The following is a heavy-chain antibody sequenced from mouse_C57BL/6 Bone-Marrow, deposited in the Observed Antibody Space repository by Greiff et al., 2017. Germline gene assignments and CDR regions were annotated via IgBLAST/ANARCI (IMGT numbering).Heavy chain of an antibody. J-gene: IGHJ3*01. Sequence: QVQLQQPGAELVRPGSSVKLSCKASGYTFTSYWMDWVKQRPGQGLEWIGNIYPSDSGTHYNQKFKDKATLTVDKSSSTAYMQLSSLTSEDSAVYYCARRLRNWFAYWGQGTLVTVSA. V-gene: IGHV1-61*01. D-gene: IGHD3-2*02. CDR3: ARRLRNWFAY. CDR2: IYPSDSGT. CDR1: GYTFTSYW.